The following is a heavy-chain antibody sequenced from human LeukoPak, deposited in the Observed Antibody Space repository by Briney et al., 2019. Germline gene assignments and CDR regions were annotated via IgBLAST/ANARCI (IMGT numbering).Heavy chain of an antibody. V-gene: IGHV3-30*03. Sequence: GGSLRLSCAASGFTFSSYGMHWVRQAPGKGLEWVAVISYDGSNKYYADSVKGRFTISRDNSKNTLYLQMNSLRAEDTAVYYCATTYYYDSSGYRFDYWGRGTLVTVSS. CDR3: ATTYYYDSSGYRFDY. D-gene: IGHD3-22*01. CDR1: GFTFSSYG. J-gene: IGHJ4*02. CDR2: ISYDGSNK.